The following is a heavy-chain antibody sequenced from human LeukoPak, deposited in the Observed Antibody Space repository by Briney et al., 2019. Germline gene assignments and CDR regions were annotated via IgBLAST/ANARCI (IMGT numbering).Heavy chain of an antibody. CDR3: ARGEYYGSGSYSI. V-gene: IGHV3-53*01. CDR2: IYSGGST. CDR1: GFTFSSYA. Sequence: PGGSLRLSCAASGFTFSSYAMSWVRQAPGKGLEWVSVIYSGGSTYYADSVKGRFTISRDNSKNTLYLQMNSLRAEDTAVYYCARGEYYGSGSYSIWGQGTLVTVSS. D-gene: IGHD3-10*01. J-gene: IGHJ4*02.